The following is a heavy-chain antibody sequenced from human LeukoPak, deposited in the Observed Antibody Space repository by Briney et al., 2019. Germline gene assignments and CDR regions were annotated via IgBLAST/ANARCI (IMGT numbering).Heavy chain of an antibody. CDR3: ASHPDSSSSSYYFDY. CDR2: IYTSGST. D-gene: IGHD6-6*01. CDR1: GGSISSYY. Sequence: SETLSLTCTVSGGSISSYYWSWIRQPPGKGLEWIGHIYTSGSTNYNLSLKSRVTISVDTSKNQFSLKLSSVTAADTAVYYWASHPDSSSSSYYFDYWGQGTLVTVSS. J-gene: IGHJ4*02. V-gene: IGHV4-4*09.